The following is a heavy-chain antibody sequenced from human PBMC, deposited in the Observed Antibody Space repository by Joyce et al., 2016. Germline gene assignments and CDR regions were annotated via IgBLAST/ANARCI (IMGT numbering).Heavy chain of an antibody. J-gene: IGHJ5*02. CDR2: ISAYKGNT. V-gene: IGHV1-18*01. CDR1: GYTFTSYG. D-gene: IGHD2-15*01. Sequence: QVQLVQSGAEVKKPGASVKVSCKASGYTFTSYGISWVRQAPGQGLEWMRGISAYKGNTNDAQKRQGRGTMTTDTSTSTAYMELRSLRSDDTAVYYCAREAYDCSGGSCYSSGFDPWGQGTLVTGSS. CDR3: AREAYDCSGGSCYSSGFDP.